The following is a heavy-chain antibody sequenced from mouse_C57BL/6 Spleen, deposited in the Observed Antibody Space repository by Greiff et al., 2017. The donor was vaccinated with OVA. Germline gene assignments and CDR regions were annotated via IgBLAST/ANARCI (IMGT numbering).Heavy chain of an antibody. CDR1: GYTFTDYY. CDR2: INPNNGGT. Sequence: EVRLQQSGPELVKPGASVKISCKASGYTFTDYYMNWVKQSHGKSLEWIGDINPNNGGTSYNQKFKGKATLTVDKSSSTAYMELRSLTSEDSAVYYCSITTVGYAMDYWGQGTSVTVSS. V-gene: IGHV1-26*01. D-gene: IGHD1-1*01. CDR3: SITTVGYAMDY. J-gene: IGHJ4*01.